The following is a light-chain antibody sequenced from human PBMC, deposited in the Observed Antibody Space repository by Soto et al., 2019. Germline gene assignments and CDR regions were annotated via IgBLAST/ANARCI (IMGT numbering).Light chain of an antibody. J-gene: IGKJ4*01. V-gene: IGKV3-11*01. CDR1: ESIGNY. CDR2: DAS. Sequence: EVVLTQSPATLSLSPGERATLSCRASESIGNYLAWYQQKLGQAPKLLIYDASHRAIGIPGRFSGDGSGTDFTLTIISLEPEDFAVYYCQWRSDLPPRLTFGGGTKVEIK. CDR3: QWRSDLPPRLT.